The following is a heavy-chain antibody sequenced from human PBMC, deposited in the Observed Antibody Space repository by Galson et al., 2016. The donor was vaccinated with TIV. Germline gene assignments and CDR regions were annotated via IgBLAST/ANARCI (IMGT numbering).Heavy chain of an antibody. D-gene: IGHD4-17*01. CDR1: GGTFSSYA. Sequence: SVKASCKASGGTFSSYALSWVRQATGQGLEWMGWMNPNSGNTGYAQKFRGRVTMTRNTSVRTAYMELSSLRSEDTAVYYCARSGDYGDYWGQGTLVTVSS. J-gene: IGHJ4*02. CDR2: MNPNSGNT. V-gene: IGHV1-8*02. CDR3: ARSGDYGDY.